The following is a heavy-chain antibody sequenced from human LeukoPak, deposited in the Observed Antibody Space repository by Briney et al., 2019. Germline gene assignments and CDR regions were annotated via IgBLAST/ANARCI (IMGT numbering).Heavy chain of an antibody. CDR2: IKSKTDGGTA. J-gene: IGHJ4*02. Sequence: PGGSLRLSCAASGFTFSNVWMSWVRQVPGKGLEWVGRIKSKTDGGTAEYTAPVRSRFTISRDDAKNTLYLQMNSLKTEDTAVYYCTTGLIQLFGFWGQGTLVTVSS. CDR1: GFTFSNVW. D-gene: IGHD1-1*01. V-gene: IGHV3-15*01. CDR3: TTGLIQLFGF.